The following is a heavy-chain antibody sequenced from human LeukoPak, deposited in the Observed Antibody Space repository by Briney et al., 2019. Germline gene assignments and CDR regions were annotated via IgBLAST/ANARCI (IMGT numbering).Heavy chain of an antibody. J-gene: IGHJ4*02. V-gene: IGHV3-48*03. CDR2: ISSSGSTI. D-gene: IGHD5-18*01. CDR1: GFTFSSYE. Sequence: GSLRLSCAASGFTFSSYEMNWVRQAPGKGLEWVSYISSSGSTIYYADSVKGRFTISRDNTKNSLYLQMNSLRAEDTAVYYCARSRGYSYGYSADYWGQGTLVTVSS. CDR3: ARSRGYSYGYSADY.